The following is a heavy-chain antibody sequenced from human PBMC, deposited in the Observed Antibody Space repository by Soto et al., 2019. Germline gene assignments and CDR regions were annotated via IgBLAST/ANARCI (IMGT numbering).Heavy chain of an antibody. CDR3: ARAGGAGSGHDWFDP. Sequence: SETLSLPCNVSGGSVSSGGYYWSWIRQHPGKGLEWIGYIHYSGSTYYNPSLKSRVTMSIDTSKNLFSLNLSSVTAADTAVYYCARAGGAGSGHDWFDPWGQGTLVTVSS. J-gene: IGHJ5*02. D-gene: IGHD6-13*01. CDR2: IHYSGST. V-gene: IGHV4-31*03. CDR1: GGSVSSGGYY.